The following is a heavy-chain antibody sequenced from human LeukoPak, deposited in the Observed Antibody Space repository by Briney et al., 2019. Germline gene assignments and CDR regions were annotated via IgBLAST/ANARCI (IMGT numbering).Heavy chain of an antibody. CDR1: GFTFSSYS. CDR3: ARRPFGADY. V-gene: IGHV3-48*04. D-gene: IGHD3-10*01. CDR2: ISSSSSTI. Sequence: GGSLRLSCAASGFTFSSYSMNWVRQAPGKGLEWVSYISSSSSTIYYADSVKGRFTISRDNAKNSVYLQMNSLRVEDTAVYYCARRPFGADYWGQGTLVTVSS. J-gene: IGHJ4*02.